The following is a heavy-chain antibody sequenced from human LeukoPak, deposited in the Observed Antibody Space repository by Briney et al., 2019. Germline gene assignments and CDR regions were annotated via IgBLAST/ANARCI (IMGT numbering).Heavy chain of an antibody. CDR3: AKDHEVAVAFFDY. CDR1: GFTFSSYA. Sequence: PGGSLRLPCAASGFTFSSYAMSWVRQAPGKGLEWVSAISGSGGSTYYADSVKGRFTISRDNSKNTLYLQMNSLRAEDTAVYYCAKDHEVAVAFFDYWGQGTLVTVSS. J-gene: IGHJ4*02. D-gene: IGHD6-19*01. V-gene: IGHV3-23*01. CDR2: ISGSGGST.